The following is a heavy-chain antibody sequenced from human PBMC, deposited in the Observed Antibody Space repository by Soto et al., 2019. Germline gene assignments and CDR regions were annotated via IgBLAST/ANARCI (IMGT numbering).Heavy chain of an antibody. D-gene: IGHD3-3*01. CDR2: ISSGGGTT. CDR1: GFSFRNYA. J-gene: IGHJ6*02. V-gene: IGHV3-23*04. Sequence: DGQLVESGGGSLQPGGSLRPSCAASGFSFRNYAMTWVRQSPGKGLEWVSLISSGGGTTNYADSVKGRFSISRDNSQNMLYLQMNGLRGEDTALYYCAKLKGGLGRFYGMDAWGQGTMVIVSS. CDR3: AKLKGGLGRFYGMDA.